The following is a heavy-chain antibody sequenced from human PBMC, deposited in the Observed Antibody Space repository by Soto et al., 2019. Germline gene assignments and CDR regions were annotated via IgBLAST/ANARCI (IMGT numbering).Heavy chain of an antibody. CDR2: INGDGGGNGGST. J-gene: IGHJ4*02. D-gene: IGHD2-15*01. V-gene: IGHV3-23*01. CDR1: GFTFSNYA. Sequence: EVQLLESGGGLVQPGASLRLSCAASGFTFSNYAMTWVRQAPGKGLEWISAINGDGGGNGGSTYDADSVKGRFTICRSNSRNTLYLHMNSLRVEDTAVYYCAKRPLTWYLGLDYWGQGALVTVSS. CDR3: AKRPLTWYLGLDY.